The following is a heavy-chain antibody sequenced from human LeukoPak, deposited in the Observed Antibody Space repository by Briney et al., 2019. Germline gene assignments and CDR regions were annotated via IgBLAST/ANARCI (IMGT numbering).Heavy chain of an antibody. Sequence: GGSLRLSCAASGFTFSSYSMNWVRQAPGKGLEWVSYISSSSSTIYYADSVKGRFTISRDNAKNSLYLQMNSLRAEDTAVYYCARGTYCSSTSCLPHFDYWGQGTLVTVSS. CDR3: ARGTYCSSTSCLPHFDY. D-gene: IGHD2-2*01. CDR1: GFTFSSYS. J-gene: IGHJ4*02. CDR2: ISSSSSTI. V-gene: IGHV3-48*04.